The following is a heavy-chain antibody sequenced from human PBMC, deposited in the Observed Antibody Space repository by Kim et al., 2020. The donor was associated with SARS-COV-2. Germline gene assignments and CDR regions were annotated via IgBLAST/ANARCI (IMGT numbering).Heavy chain of an antibody. CDR2: ISYDGSNK. J-gene: IGHJ4*02. CDR3: AMEPYDFWRELPY. V-gene: IGHV3-30*03. CDR1: GFTFSSYG. D-gene: IGHD3-3*01. Sequence: GGSLRLSCAASGFTFSSYGMHWVRQAPGKGLEWVAVISYDGSNKYYADFVKGRFTISRDNSKNTLYLQMNSLRAEDTAVYYCAMEPYDFWRELPYWGQGTLVTVSS.